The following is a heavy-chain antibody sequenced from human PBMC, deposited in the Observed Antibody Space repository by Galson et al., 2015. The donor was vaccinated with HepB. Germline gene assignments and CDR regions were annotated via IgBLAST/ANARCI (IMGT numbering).Heavy chain of an antibody. CDR1: GYTFTSYG. CDR3: ARALLTGDFDYYYYGMDV. Sequence: SVKVSCKASGYTFTSYGISWVRQAPGQGLEWMGWISAYNGNTNYAQKLQGRVTMTTDTSMSTAYMELRSLRSDDTAVYYCARALLTGDFDYYYYGMDVWGQGTTVTVSS. V-gene: IGHV1-18*01. D-gene: IGHD7-27*01. J-gene: IGHJ6*02. CDR2: ISAYNGNT.